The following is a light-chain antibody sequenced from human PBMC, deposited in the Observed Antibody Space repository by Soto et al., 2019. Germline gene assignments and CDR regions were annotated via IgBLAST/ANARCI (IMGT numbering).Light chain of an antibody. CDR2: EVS. Sequence: QSVLTQPASVSGSPGQSITISCAGTSSDVGTYNYVSWYQQHPGSTPKIIIYEVSNRPSGVSDRFSGSKSGNTASLTISGLQAGDEADYYCSSFTTSSTRIFGGGTKVTVL. V-gene: IGLV2-14*01. CDR3: SSFTTSSTRI. CDR1: SSDVGTYNY. J-gene: IGLJ2*01.